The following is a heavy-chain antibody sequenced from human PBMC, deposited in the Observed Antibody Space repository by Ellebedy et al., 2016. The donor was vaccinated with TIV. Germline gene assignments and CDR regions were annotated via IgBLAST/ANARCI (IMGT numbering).Heavy chain of an antibody. D-gene: IGHD1-1*01. CDR1: GYSFTTYG. Sequence: ASVKVSCXASGYSFTTYGISWVRQAPGQGLEWMGWISTYNGNTNYAQKVQGRVTMTTDTSTSTAYMELRSLTSDDTAVYYCARGGRTTGTIRPLDYWGQGTLVTVSS. V-gene: IGHV1-18*01. CDR3: ARGGRTTGTIRPLDY. J-gene: IGHJ4*02. CDR2: ISTYNGNT.